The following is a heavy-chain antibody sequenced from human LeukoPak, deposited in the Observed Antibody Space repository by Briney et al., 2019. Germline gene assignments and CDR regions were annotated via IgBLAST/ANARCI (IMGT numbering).Heavy chain of an antibody. CDR3: ARQSSGNWFDP. J-gene: IGHJ5*02. CDR2: INPNSGDT. CDR1: GYTFTGYY. V-gene: IGHV1-2*02. Sequence: GASVKVSCKASGYTFTGYYMHWVRQAPGQGLEWMGWINPNSGDTNYAQKLQGRVAMTTDTSTSTAYMELRSLRSDDTAVYYCARQSSGNWFDPWGQGTLVTVSS. D-gene: IGHD6-6*01.